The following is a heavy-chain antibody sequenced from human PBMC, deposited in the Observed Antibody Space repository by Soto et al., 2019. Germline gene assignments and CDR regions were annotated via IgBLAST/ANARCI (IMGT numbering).Heavy chain of an antibody. CDR3: AKSPGNNGDYSFDY. J-gene: IGHJ4*02. Sequence: EVQLLESGGGLLQPGGSLRLSCAASGFMLNNYAMNWVRQAPGKGLEWVSSISGSGSTINYAYSVRGRFTISRDTSKSTLYLQMDTLRAEDTAVYYCAKSPGNNGDYSFDYWGQVTLVTVSS. D-gene: IGHD2-21*01. V-gene: IGHV3-23*01. CDR1: GFMLNNYA. CDR2: ISGSGSTI.